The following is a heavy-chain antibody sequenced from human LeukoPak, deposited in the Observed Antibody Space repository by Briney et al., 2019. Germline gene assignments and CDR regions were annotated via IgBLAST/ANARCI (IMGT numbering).Heavy chain of an antibody. V-gene: IGHV3-73*01. J-gene: IGHJ3*02. CDR1: GFTFSGSA. CDR2: IRRKANSYAT. D-gene: IGHD3-22*01. Sequence: GGSLRLSCAASGFTFSGSAMHWVRQPAGKGMEWVGRIRRKANSYATAYAASVKGRFTISRDDSKNTAYLQMNSLKTEDTAVYYWTRHEYYDSSGYYYSDAFDIWGQGTMVTVSS. CDR3: TRHEYYDSSGYYYSDAFDI.